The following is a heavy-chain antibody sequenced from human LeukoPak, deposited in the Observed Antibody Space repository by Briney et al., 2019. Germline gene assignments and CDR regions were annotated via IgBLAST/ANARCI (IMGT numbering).Heavy chain of an antibody. V-gene: IGHV4-39*07. Sequence: PSETLSFTCTVSGGSISSSSYYWGWIRQPPGKGLEWIGSIYYSGSTYYNPSLKSRVTISVDRSKNQFSLKLSSVTAADTAVYYCARVYDSSGSFDYWGQGTQVTVSS. J-gene: IGHJ4*02. CDR1: GGSISSSSYY. CDR2: IYYSGST. CDR3: ARVYDSSGSFDY. D-gene: IGHD3-22*01.